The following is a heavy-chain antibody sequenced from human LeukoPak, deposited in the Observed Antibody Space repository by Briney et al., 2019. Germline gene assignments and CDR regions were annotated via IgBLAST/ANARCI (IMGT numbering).Heavy chain of an antibody. CDR3: ARDSYSSSWSGTY. V-gene: IGHV1-69*06. J-gene: IGHJ4*02. CDR2: IIPIFGTP. D-gene: IGHD6-13*01. Sequence: SVKVSCKASGGTFSSYAISWVRQAPGQGLEWMGGIIPIFGTPNYAQKFQGRVTITADKSTSTAYMELSSLRSEDTAVYYCARDSYSSSWSGTYWGQGTLVTVSS. CDR1: GGTFSSYA.